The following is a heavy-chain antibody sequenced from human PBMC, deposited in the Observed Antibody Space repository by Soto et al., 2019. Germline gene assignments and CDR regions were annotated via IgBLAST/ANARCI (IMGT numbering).Heavy chain of an antibody. CDR3: ARGGSLNWFDP. CDR2: IYYSGST. D-gene: IGHD3-10*01. CDR1: GGSISSYY. V-gene: IGHV4-59*01. Sequence: SETLSLTCTVSGGSISSYYWSWIRQPPGKGLEWIGYIYYSGSTNYNPSLKSRVTISVDTSKNQFSLKLSSVTAADTAVYYCARGGSLNWFDPWGQGTLVTVSS. J-gene: IGHJ5*02.